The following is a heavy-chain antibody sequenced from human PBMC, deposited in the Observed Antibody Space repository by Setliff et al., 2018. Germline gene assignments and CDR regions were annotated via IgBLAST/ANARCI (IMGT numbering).Heavy chain of an antibody. V-gene: IGHV3-11*04. Sequence: GGSPRLSCAASGFTFSNYYMTWIRQAPGKGLEWISYIHDSGNPTYYADSVKGRFTVSRDNAKNSLYLQMTSLRAEDAAVYYCARVGATAQVIDYWGQGTLVTVSS. CDR2: IHDSGNPT. CDR3: ARVGATAQVIDY. J-gene: IGHJ4*02. D-gene: IGHD5-12*01. CDR1: GFTFSNYY.